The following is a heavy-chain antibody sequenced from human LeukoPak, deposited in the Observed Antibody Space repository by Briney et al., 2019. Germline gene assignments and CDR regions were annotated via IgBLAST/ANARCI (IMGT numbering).Heavy chain of an antibody. CDR1: GFTFSSYW. CDR3: ARGGGYSYGCFDY. V-gene: IGHV3-74*01. J-gene: IGHJ4*02. Sequence: PGGSLRLSCAASGFTFSSYWMHWVRQAPGKGLVWVSRINSDGSSTSYADSVKGRFTISRDNAKNTLYLQMNSLRAEATAVYYCARGGGYSYGCFDYWGQGTLVTVSS. D-gene: IGHD5-18*01. CDR2: INSDGSST.